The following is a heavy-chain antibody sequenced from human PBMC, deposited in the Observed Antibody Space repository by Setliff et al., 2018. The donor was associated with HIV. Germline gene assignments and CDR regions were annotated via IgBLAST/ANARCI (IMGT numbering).Heavy chain of an antibody. V-gene: IGHV3-9*01. D-gene: IGHD6-13*01. CDR3: AKDWVKGRDIAQAVDAFDI. CDR2: INWNSDNI. Sequence: GGSLRLSCAASGFTFYDYAMHWVRLTPGKGLEWVSGINWNSDNIGYAGSVKGRFTISRDNAKNSLHLQMNSLGAEDTALFYCAKDWVKGRDIAQAVDAFDIWSQGTMVTVSS. J-gene: IGHJ3*02. CDR1: GFTFYDYA.